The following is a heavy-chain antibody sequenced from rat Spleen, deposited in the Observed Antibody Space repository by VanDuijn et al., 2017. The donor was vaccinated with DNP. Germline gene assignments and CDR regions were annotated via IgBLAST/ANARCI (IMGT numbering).Heavy chain of an antibody. D-gene: IGHD1-4*01. CDR1: GFTFSNYD. J-gene: IGHJ3*01. CDR3: AKDPQLPGAF. CDR2: ISTSGGST. V-gene: IGHV5-27*01. Sequence: EVKLVESGGGLVQPGKSMKLSCVVSGFTFSNYDMGWVRQAPTKGLEWVASISTSGGSTYYRDSVKGRFTVSRDNAKSTLFLQMNSLRSGDTATYYCAKDPQLPGAFWGQGTLVTVSS.